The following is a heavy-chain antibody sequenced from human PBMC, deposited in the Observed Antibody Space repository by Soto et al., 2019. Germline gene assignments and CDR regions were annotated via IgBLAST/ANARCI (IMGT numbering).Heavy chain of an antibody. V-gene: IGHV4-4*07. D-gene: IGHD4-17*01. Sequence: QVQLQESGPGLVKPSETLSLPCTVSGDSINSYYWSWIRQPAGKGLEWIGRMYSGGSTNYNPSLRSRVTMPDDTSTNQLSLTLSSVTAADTAVYFCARPMTTGWGWYFDLWGRGTLVTVSS. J-gene: IGHJ2*01. CDR1: GDSINSYY. CDR2: MYSGGST. CDR3: ARPMTTGWGWYFDL.